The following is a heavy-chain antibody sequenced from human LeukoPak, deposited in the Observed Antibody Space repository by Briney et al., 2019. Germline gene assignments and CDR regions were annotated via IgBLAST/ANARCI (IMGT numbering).Heavy chain of an antibody. CDR1: GFTFSSYA. V-gene: IGHV3-23*01. Sequence: PGGSLRLSCAASGFTFSSYAMSWVRQAPGKGLEWVSAISGSGGSTYYADSVKGRFTISRDNSKNTLYLQMNSLRAEDTAVYYCAKDYYDSSGYPPGAFDIWGQGTMVTVSS. J-gene: IGHJ3*02. CDR2: ISGSGGST. CDR3: AKDYYDSSGYPPGAFDI. D-gene: IGHD3-22*01.